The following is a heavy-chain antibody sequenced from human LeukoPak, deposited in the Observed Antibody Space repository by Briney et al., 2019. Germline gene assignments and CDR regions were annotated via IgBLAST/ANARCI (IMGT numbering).Heavy chain of an antibody. CDR1: GGSISSYY. CDR2: ISYSGST. J-gene: IGHJ4*02. D-gene: IGHD2-2*03. CDR3: ARWMGHSDF. V-gene: IGHV4-59*08. Sequence: SETLSLTCTVSGGSISSYYWTWIRQPPGKGLEWIGYISYSGSTNYNPSLKSRVTMSVDMSKNHFSLNLRSVTAADTAVYYCARWMGHSDFWGQGTLVTVSS.